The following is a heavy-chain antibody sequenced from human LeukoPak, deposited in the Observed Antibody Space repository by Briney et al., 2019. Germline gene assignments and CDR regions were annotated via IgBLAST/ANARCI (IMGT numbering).Heavy chain of an antibody. V-gene: IGHV3-66*01. Sequence: GGSLRLSCAASGFTVSSNYMNWVRQAPGKGLEWVSVIYGGDSTYYADSVKGRFTISRDNSQNTLYLQMSGLRAEDTAVYYCLRDYSGFWGQGTLVTVSS. CDR2: IYGGDST. CDR3: LRDYSGF. J-gene: IGHJ4*02. D-gene: IGHD2-15*01. CDR1: GFTVSSNY.